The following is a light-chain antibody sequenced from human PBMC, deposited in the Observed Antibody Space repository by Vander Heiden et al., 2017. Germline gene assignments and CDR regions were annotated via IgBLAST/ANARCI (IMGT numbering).Light chain of an antibody. CDR2: DVS. Sequence: QSALTQPASVSGSLGQSGSISCTATSSDVGNFEHVSWYQQHPGKAPKLIIYDVSNRPSGVAHRFSGSKSDNTASRTISGLQAEDDADYYCNTFTTGSTLVMFGGGTKLTVL. V-gene: IGLV2-14*03. J-gene: IGLJ3*02. CDR3: NTFTTGSTLVM. CDR1: SSDVGNFEH.